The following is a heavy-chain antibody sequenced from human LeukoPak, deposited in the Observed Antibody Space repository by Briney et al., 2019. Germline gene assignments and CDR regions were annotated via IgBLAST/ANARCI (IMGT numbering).Heavy chain of an antibody. D-gene: IGHD1-26*01. V-gene: IGHV3-48*01. CDR1: GFTFSSYS. Sequence: TGGSLRLSCAASGFTFSSYSMNWVRQAPGKRLEWVSYIGSGSSSIKYADSVKGRFTISRDNAKNSLYLQMNSLRAEDTAVYYCARVAPRGRGWFDPWGQGTLVTVSS. CDR2: IGSGSSSI. J-gene: IGHJ5*02. CDR3: ARVAPRGRGWFDP.